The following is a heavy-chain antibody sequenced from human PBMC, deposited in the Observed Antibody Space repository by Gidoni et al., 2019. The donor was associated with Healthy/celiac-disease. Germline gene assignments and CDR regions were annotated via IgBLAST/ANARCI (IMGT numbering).Heavy chain of an antibody. CDR1: GGTFSSYA. D-gene: IGHD3-3*01. J-gene: IGHJ6*02. CDR2: IIPIFGTA. Sequence: QVQLVQSGAEVKKPGSSVKVSCKASGGTFSSYAIRWVRQAPGQGLEWMGGIIPIFGTANYAQKFQGRVTITADKSTSTAYMELSSLRSEDTAVYYCAYDFWSGYDSQNYYYYGMDVWGQGTTVTVSS. CDR3: AYDFWSGYDSQNYYYYGMDV. V-gene: IGHV1-69*06.